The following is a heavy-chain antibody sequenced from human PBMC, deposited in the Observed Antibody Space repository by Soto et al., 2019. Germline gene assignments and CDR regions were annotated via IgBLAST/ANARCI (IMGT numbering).Heavy chain of an antibody. CDR3: AKDGRTAVAGPAAYCFDY. V-gene: IGHV3-23*01. D-gene: IGHD6-19*01. J-gene: IGHJ4*02. CDR2: ISGSGGST. Sequence: EVQLLESGGGLVQPGGSLRLSCAASGFTFSSYAMSWVRQAPGKGLEWVSAISGSGGSTYYADSVKGRFTISRDNSKNTLYLHMSSQRAEDTAVDYCAKDGRTAVAGPAAYCFDYWGQGTLVTVSS. CDR1: GFTFSSYA.